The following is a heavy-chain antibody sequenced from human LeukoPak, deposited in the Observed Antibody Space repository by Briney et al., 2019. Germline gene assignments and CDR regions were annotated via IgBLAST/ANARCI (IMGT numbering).Heavy chain of an antibody. J-gene: IGHJ4*02. V-gene: IGHV3-7*01. D-gene: IGHD3-16*02. CDR2: IKQDGSEK. CDR1: GFTFSSYW. Sequence: GSLRLSCAASGFTFSSYWMSWVRQAPGKGLEWVANIKQDGSEKYYVDSVKGRFTISRDNAKNSLYLQMNSLRAEDTAVYYCARHTVRLGELSFAPFDYWGQGTLVTVSS. CDR3: ARHTVRLGELSFAPFDY.